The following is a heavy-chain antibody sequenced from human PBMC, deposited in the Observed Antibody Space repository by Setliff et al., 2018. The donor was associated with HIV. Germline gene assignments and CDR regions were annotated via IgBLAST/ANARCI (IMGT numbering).Heavy chain of an antibody. J-gene: IGHJ4*02. Sequence: SETLSLTCAVSGYSISSGYYWGWIRQPPGKGLEWIGSMYHSGSTYYNPSLKSRVTISVDTSKNQFSLKLSSVTAADTAVFYCARYRGHFDYWGQGTLVTVLL. CDR1: GYSISSGYY. CDR2: MYHSGST. V-gene: IGHV4-38-2*01. CDR3: ARYRGHFDY. D-gene: IGHD3-16*01.